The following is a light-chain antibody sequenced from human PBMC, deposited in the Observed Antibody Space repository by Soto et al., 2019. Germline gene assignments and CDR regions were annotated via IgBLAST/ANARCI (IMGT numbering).Light chain of an antibody. V-gene: IGKV3-11*01. CDR2: DAS. Sequence: EIVLTQSPVTLSLSPGERATLSCRASQSVDSDLAWYQQKPGQAPRLLIYDASNRATGIPARFIGRGSGTDFTLTVSSLEPEDFAVYYCQQRSDWPLTFGGGTKVEI. CDR1: QSVDSD. CDR3: QQRSDWPLT. J-gene: IGKJ4*01.